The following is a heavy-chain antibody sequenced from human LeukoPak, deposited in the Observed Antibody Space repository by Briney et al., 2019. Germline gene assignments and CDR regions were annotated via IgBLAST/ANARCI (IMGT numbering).Heavy chain of an antibody. D-gene: IGHD3-3*01. J-gene: IGHJ4*02. V-gene: IGHV3-33*01. CDR1: GFISSSYG. Sequence: GRSLRLSCVASGFISSSYGMHWVRQAPGKGLEWVAVIWYDGTNKYYGDSVKGRFTISRDNSKNTLYLQINRLRAEDTAVYYCARDKIYDFWSGHNFDYWGQGTLVTVSS. CDR3: ARDKIYDFWSGHNFDY. CDR2: IWYDGTNK.